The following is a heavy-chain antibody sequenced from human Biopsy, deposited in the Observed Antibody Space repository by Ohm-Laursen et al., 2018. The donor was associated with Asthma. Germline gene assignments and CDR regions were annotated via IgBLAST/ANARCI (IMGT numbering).Heavy chain of an antibody. CDR3: ARDAGMNLAPGHWSFDL. CDR1: GFNLNTYT. CDR2: ISYDGKFK. Sequence: SLRLSCSASGFNLNTYTLSWVSQAPGQGLAWLSTISYDGKFKYFADSVKGRFTISRDYSKNTLYLQMNSLRLEDTGVYFCARDAGMNLAPGHWSFDLWGRGTLLTVSS. V-gene: IGHV3-30*04. D-gene: IGHD1-14*01. J-gene: IGHJ2*01.